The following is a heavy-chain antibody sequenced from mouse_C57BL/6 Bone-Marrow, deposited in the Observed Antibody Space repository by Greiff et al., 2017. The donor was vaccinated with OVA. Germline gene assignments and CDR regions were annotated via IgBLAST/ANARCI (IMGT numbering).Heavy chain of an antibody. V-gene: IGHV5-6*01. D-gene: IGHD1-1*01. J-gene: IGHJ1*03. CDR1: GFTFSSYG. Sequence: EVHLVESGGDLVKPGGSLKLSCAASGFTFSSYGMSWVRQTPDKRLEWVATISSGGSYTYYPDSVKGRFTISRDNAKNTLYLQMSSLKSEDTAMYYCARRHYGSSYHWYFDVWGTGTTVTVSS. CDR3: ARRHYGSSYHWYFDV. CDR2: ISSGGSYT.